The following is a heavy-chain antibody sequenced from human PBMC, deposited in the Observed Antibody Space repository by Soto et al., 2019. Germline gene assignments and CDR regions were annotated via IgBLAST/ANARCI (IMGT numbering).Heavy chain of an antibody. CDR1: GYSFTSNW. J-gene: IGHJ3*02. CDR2: IYPGDSDT. CDR3: ARSFLTGDNAFVI. V-gene: IGHV5-51*01. Sequence: LGESLKISCKESGYSFTSNWIGWARQMPGKGLELMGIIYPGDSDTRYSPSFQGQVTISADKSITTAYLQWSSLKASDTAMYFCARSFLTGDNAFVIWGQGTMVTVSS. D-gene: IGHD1-20*01.